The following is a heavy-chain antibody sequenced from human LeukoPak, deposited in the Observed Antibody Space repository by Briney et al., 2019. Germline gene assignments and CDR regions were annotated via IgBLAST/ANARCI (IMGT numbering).Heavy chain of an antibody. CDR1: GFTFGDYA. V-gene: IGHV3-49*03. CDR3: TRGAQPPNLDY. Sequence: PGGSLRLSCTASGFTFGDYAMSWFRQAPGKGLEWVGFIRNKAYRGTTEYAASVKGRFTISRDDSKSIAYLQMNSLKTEDTAVYYCTRGAQPPNLDYWGQGTLVTVSS. D-gene: IGHD2-2*01. CDR2: IRNKAYRGTT. J-gene: IGHJ4*02.